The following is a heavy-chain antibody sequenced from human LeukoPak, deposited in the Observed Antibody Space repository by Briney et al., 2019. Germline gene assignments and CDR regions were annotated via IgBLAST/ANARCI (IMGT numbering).Heavy chain of an antibody. CDR3: ASYCSGGSCYHTDY. J-gene: IGHJ4*02. CDR1: GGTFSSYA. D-gene: IGHD2-15*01. V-gene: IGHV1-69*05. Sequence: ASVKVSCKASGGTFSSYAISWVRQAPGQGLEWMGRIIPIFGTANYAQKFQGRVTITTHESTSTAYMELSSLRPEDTAVYYCASYCSGGSCYHTDYWGQGTLVTVSS. CDR2: IIPIFGTA.